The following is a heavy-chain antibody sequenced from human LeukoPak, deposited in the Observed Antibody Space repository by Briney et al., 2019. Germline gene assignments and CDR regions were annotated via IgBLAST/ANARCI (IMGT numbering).Heavy chain of an antibody. V-gene: IGHV3-66*02. J-gene: IGHJ4*02. D-gene: IGHD1-26*01. CDR3: ARGGKWERHIDY. CDR1: GFTVSSNY. CDR2: IYSGGST. Sequence: GGSLRLSCAASGFTVSSNYMSWVRQAPGKGLEWVSVIYSGGSTYYADSVKGRFTIFRDNSKNTLYLQMNSLRAEDTAVYYCARGGKWERHIDYWGQGTLVTVSS.